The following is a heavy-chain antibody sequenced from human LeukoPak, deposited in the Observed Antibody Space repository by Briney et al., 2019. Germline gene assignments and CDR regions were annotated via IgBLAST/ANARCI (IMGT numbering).Heavy chain of an antibody. CDR1: GGTFSSYA. CDR3: AREEGGGYFSSTSCRYMNWFDP. D-gene: IGHD2-2*01. CDR2: IILIFGTA. V-gene: IGHV1-69*13. Sequence: SVKVSCKXSGGTFSSYAISWVRQAPGQGLEWMGGIILIFGTANYAQKFQGGVTITADESTSTAYMELSSLRSEDTAVYYCAREEGGGYFSSTSCRYMNWFDPWGQGTLVTVSS. J-gene: IGHJ5*02.